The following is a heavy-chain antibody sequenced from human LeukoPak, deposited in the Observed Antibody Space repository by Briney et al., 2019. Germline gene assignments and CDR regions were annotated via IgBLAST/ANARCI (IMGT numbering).Heavy chain of an antibody. D-gene: IGHD6-19*01. V-gene: IGHV3-43D*03. Sequence: PGGSLRLSCAASGFTFDDYAMHWVRHAPGKGLEWVSLISWEGGSTYYADSVKGRFTISRDNSKNSLYLEMNSLRAEDVALYYCTRSTGWYNYFDYWGQGALVTVSS. CDR1: GFTFDDYA. J-gene: IGHJ4*02. CDR2: ISWEGGST. CDR3: TRSTGWYNYFDY.